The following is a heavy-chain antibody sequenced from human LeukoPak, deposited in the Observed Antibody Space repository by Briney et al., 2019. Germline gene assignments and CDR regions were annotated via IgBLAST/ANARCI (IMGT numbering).Heavy chain of an antibody. D-gene: IGHD3-9*01. CDR2: ISYDGSNK. CDR1: GFTFSSYA. Sequence: GRSLRLSCAASGFTFSSYAMHWVRQAPGKGLEWVAVISYDGSNKYYADSVKGRFTISRDNSKNTLYLQMNSLRAEDTAVYYCARDLGGLTGYYLGGDYWGKGTLVTVSS. CDR3: ARDLGGLTGYYLGGDY. J-gene: IGHJ4*02. V-gene: IGHV3-30-3*01.